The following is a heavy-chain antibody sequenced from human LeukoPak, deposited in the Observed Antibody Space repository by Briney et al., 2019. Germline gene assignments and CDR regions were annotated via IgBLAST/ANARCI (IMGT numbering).Heavy chain of an antibody. V-gene: IGHV4-39*07. CDR2: IYYSGST. D-gene: IGHD6-19*01. J-gene: IGHJ3*02. CDR1: GGSISSSSYY. Sequence: PSETLSLTCTVSGGSISSSSYYWGWIRQPPGKGLEWIGSIYYSGSTYYSPSLKSRVTISVDTSKNQFSLKLSSVTAADTAVYYCARDCRRTGYSSGWYGDAFDIWGQGTMVTVSS. CDR3: ARDCRRTGYSSGWYGDAFDI.